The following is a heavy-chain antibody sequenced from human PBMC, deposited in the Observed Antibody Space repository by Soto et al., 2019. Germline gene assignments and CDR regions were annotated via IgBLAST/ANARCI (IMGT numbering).Heavy chain of an antibody. Sequence: PGGSLRLSCAASGFTFSDYYMGWIRQAPGKGLEWVSYISSSGSTIYYADSVKGRFTISRDNAKNSLYLQMNSLRAEDTAVYYCARDLGGIMITRWAFDIWGQGTMVTVSS. CDR2: ISSSGSTI. D-gene: IGHD3-16*01. CDR3: ARDLGGIMITRWAFDI. CDR1: GFTFSDYY. J-gene: IGHJ3*02. V-gene: IGHV3-11*01.